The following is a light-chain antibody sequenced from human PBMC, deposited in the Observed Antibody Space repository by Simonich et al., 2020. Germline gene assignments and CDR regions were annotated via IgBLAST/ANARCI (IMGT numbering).Light chain of an antibody. V-gene: IGKV1-33*01. J-gene: IGKJ3*01. CDR3: QQYDNLPPLFT. CDR1: QEISNY. Sequence: DIQMTQSPSSLSASVGDRVTITCQAIQEISNYLNWYQQKPGKAPKLLIYDASNLETMVPSRFSGSGSGTDFTCTISSLQPEDIATYYCQQYDNLPPLFTFGPGTKVDIK. CDR2: DAS.